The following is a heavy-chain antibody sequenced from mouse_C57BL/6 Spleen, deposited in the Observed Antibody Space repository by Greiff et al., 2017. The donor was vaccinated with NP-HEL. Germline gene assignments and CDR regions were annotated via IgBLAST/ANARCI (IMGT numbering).Heavy chain of an antibody. CDR3: ARWRDGYDGWFAY. J-gene: IGHJ3*01. D-gene: IGHD2-2*01. CDR1: GYAFSSYW. Sequence: QVQLKESGAELVKPGASVKISCKASGYAFSSYWMNWVKQRPGKGLEWIGQIYPGDGDTNYNGKFKGKATLTADKSSSTAYMQLSSLTSEDSAVYFCARWRDGYDGWFAYWGQGTLVTVSA. V-gene: IGHV1-80*01. CDR2: IYPGDGDT.